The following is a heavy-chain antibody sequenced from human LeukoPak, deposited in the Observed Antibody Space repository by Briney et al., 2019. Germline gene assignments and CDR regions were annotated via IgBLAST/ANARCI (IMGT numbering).Heavy chain of an antibody. CDR3: ARAPGYGDFYYYYYMDV. V-gene: IGHV3-74*01. J-gene: IGHJ6*03. Sequence: GGTLSLSCAASGFTFSSYWMHCVPQAPGKGLVWVSRINSDGSSTSYADPVKGPFTISRDKAKNTLYLQMNSLRAEDTAVYYCARAPGYGDFYYYYYMDVWGKGTTVTVSS. CDR1: GFTFSSYW. D-gene: IGHD4-17*01. CDR2: INSDGSST.